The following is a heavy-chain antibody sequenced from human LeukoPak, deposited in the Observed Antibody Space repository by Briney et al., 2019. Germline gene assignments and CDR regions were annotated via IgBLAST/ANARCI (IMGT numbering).Heavy chain of an antibody. Sequence: ASVTVSCEASGGTFSSYAISWVRQAPGQGLEWMGGIIPIFGTANYAQKFQGRVTITADESTSTAYMELSSLRSEDTAVYYCARDNNDWFDPWGQGTLVTVSS. J-gene: IGHJ5*02. D-gene: IGHD1/OR15-1a*01. CDR2: IIPIFGTA. V-gene: IGHV1-69*13. CDR1: GGTFSSYA. CDR3: ARDNNDWFDP.